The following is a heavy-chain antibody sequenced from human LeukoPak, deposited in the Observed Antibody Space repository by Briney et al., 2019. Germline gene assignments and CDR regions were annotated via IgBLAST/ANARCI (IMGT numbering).Heavy chain of an antibody. Sequence: PGGSLRLSCVGSGFNVTTNNMYWVRQAPGKGLKCVSAFHAGGGPDYADSVRDRFTISRDNSKNTLYLQMNSLRAEDTAVYFCGRRFCNSCPLDFWGQGTLVTVSS. CDR3: GRRFCNSCPLDF. CDR2: FHAGGGP. CDR1: GFNVTTNN. V-gene: IGHV3-66*04. D-gene: IGHD2-21*01. J-gene: IGHJ4*02.